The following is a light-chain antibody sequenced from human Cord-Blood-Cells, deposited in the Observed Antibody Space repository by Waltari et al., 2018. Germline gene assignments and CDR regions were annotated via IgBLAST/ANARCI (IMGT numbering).Light chain of an antibody. CDR2: VAS. V-gene: IGKV3-15*01. CDR1: QSVSSN. J-gene: IGKJ4*01. Sequence: EIVMTQSPATLSVSPGDRATLSCRASQSVSSNLAWYQQEPGQAPRLLLYVASTRATGIPARFSGSGSGTEFTLTISSLQSEDFAVYYCQQYNNWLTFGGGTKVEIK. CDR3: QQYNNWLT.